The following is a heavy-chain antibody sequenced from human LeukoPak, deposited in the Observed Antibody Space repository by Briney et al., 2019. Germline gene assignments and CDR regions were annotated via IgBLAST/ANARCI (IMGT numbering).Heavy chain of an antibody. CDR2: INHSGRT. CDR1: GGSSSGYY. CDR3: ARDTKN. J-gene: IGHJ4*02. V-gene: IGHV4-34*01. Sequence: SETLSLTCAVYGGSSSGYYWSCIRQPPGKGLEWIGEINHSGRTNYNPSLKSRVTISVDTSKNQFSLKLNSVTAADTAVYYCARDTKNWGQGTLVTVSS. D-gene: IGHD1-1*01.